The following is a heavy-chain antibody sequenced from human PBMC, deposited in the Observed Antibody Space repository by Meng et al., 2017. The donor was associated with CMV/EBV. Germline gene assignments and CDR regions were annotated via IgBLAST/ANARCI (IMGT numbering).Heavy chain of an antibody. J-gene: IGHJ4*02. CDR2: IYYSGST. V-gene: IGHV4-39*07. D-gene: IGHD3-22*01. Sequence: QLQRQESGPGLVKPSETLSLPCTVSGGSISSSSYYWGWIRQPPGKGLEWIGSIYYSGSTYYNPSLKSRVTISVDTSKNQFSLKLSSVTAADTAVYYCARYYYDSSGYFDYWGQGTLVTVSS. CDR3: ARYYYDSSGYFDY. CDR1: GGSISSSSYY.